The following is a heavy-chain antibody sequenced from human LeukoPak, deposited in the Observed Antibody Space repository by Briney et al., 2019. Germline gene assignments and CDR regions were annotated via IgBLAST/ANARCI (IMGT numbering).Heavy chain of an antibody. CDR3: ARLHRRITMIVAVTKSRDAFDI. Sequence: PSETLSLTCAVYGGSFSGYYWSWIRQPPGQGLEWIGEINHSGSTNYNPSLKSRVTISVDTSKNQFSLKLSSVTAADTAVYYCARLHRRITMIVAVTKSRDAFDIWGQGTMVTVSS. J-gene: IGHJ3*02. V-gene: IGHV4-34*01. CDR2: INHSGST. CDR1: GGSFSGYY. D-gene: IGHD3-22*01.